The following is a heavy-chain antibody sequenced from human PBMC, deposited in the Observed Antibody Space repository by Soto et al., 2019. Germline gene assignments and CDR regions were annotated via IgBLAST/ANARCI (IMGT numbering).Heavy chain of an antibody. CDR3: ARHSNPNYGLYYFDY. CDR2: IYYSGST. CDR1: GGSVSSYY. D-gene: IGHD4-17*01. V-gene: IGHV4-59*08. J-gene: IGHJ4*02. Sequence: PSETLSLTCTVSGGSVSSYYGSWIRQSPGKGLEWIGYIYYSGSTKYKPSLKSRVTISVDTSKNQFSLNVTSATAADTAVYYCARHSNPNYGLYYFDYWGLGALVTVSS.